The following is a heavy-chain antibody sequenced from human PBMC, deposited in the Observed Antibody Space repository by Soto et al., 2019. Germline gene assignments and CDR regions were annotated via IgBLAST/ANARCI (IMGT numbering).Heavy chain of an antibody. CDR2: IYYSGST. Sequence: XTLSVPCTVPGGSVSSGSYDWSWIRQPPGKGLEWIGYIYYSGSTNYKPSLNGRVTISLDTSKKQLSLKLSSLTAADTAVYYCASHQWLPQGDDAFDIWGQGTMGTVS. CDR3: ASHQWLPQGDDAFDI. J-gene: IGHJ3*02. V-gene: IGHV4-61*01. D-gene: IGHD6-19*01. CDR1: GGSVSSGSYD.